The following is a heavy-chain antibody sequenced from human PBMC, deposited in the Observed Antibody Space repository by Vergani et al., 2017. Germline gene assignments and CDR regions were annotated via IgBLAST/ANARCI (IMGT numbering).Heavy chain of an antibody. CDR1: GFTFSSYA. J-gene: IGHJ4*02. Sequence: EVQLLESGGGLVQPGGSLRLSCAASGFTFSSYAMSWVRQAPGKGLEWVSAISGSGGSTYYNPSLKSRVTISVDTSKNQFSLKLSSVTAADTAVYYCARVVSDYGDYYYFDYWGQGTLVTVSS. D-gene: IGHD4-17*01. CDR3: ARVVSDYGDYYYFDY. CDR2: ISGSGGST. V-gene: IGHV3-23*02.